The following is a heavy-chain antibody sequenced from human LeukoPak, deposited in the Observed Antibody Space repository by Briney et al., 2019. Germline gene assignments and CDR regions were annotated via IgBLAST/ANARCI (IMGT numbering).Heavy chain of an antibody. CDR3: AREQGYCGGDCSYWFDP. CDR2: ISGSSSYI. D-gene: IGHD2-21*02. J-gene: IGHJ5*02. CDR1: GFTFSSYS. Sequence: GGSLRLSCAASGFTFSSYSMNWVRQAPGKGLEWVSSISGSSSYIYYADSVKGRFTVSRDNAKNSLYLQMNSLRAEDTAVYYCAREQGYCGGDCSYWFDPWGQGTLVTVSS. V-gene: IGHV3-21*01.